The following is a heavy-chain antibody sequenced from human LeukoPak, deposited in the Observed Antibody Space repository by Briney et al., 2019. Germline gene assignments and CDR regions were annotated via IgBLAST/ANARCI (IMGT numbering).Heavy chain of an antibody. CDR3: ARVSGSYYDY. V-gene: IGHV4-34*01. Sequence: SETLSLTCAVYSGSFSGYYWSWIRQPPGKGLEWIGEISHSGSANYNPSLKSRVTISLDTSKNQFSLKLSSVTAADTAVYYCARVSGSYYDYWGQGTLVTVSS. D-gene: IGHD3-10*01. J-gene: IGHJ4*02. CDR1: SGSFSGYY. CDR2: ISHSGSA.